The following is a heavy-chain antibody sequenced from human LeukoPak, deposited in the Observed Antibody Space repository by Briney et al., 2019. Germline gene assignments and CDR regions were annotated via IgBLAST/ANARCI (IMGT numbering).Heavy chain of an antibody. V-gene: IGHV4-39*07. J-gene: IGHJ4*02. Sequence: SETLSLTCTVSGGSISSSSYYWGWIRQPPGKGLEWIGSIYYSGSTYYNPSLKSRVTISVDTSKNQFSLKLSSVTAADTAVYYCARISSGWYYFDYWGQGTLVTVSS. CDR2: IYYSGST. CDR1: GGSISSSSYY. CDR3: ARISSGWYYFDY. D-gene: IGHD6-19*01.